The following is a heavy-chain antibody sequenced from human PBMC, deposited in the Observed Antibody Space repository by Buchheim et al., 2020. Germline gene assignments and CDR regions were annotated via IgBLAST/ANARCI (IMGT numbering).Heavy chain of an antibody. CDR3: AKYHASGRKV. V-gene: IGHV3-23*04. D-gene: IGHD3-10*01. J-gene: IGHJ4*02. CDR2: ISVGGDST. Sequence: EVQLVESGGGLVQPGGSLRLSCSASGFTFSSYWMSWVRQAPGKGLEWVSSISVGGDSTYYADAVKGRFTISRDNSKNMLYLQMHSLTVEDTAVYYCAKYHASGRKVWGQGTL. CDR1: GFTFSSYW.